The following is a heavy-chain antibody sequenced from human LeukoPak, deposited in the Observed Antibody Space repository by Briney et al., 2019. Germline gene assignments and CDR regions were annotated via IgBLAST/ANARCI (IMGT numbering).Heavy chain of an antibody. CDR2: IGGDGTST. D-gene: IGHD6-19*01. J-gene: IGHJ4*02. CDR3: AKRSALVDGWFDY. CDR1: GFTFSSDP. V-gene: IGHV3-23*01. Sequence: GGSLRLSCAASGFTFSSDPMSWVRQAPGKGLEWVSAIGGDGTSTYYADPVKGRFTTSRDNSKNTLYLQMNSLRAEDTALYYCAKRSALVDGWFDYWGQGTLVTVSS.